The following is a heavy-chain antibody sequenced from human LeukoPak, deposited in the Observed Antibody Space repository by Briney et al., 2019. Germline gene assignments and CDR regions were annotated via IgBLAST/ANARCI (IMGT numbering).Heavy chain of an antibody. Sequence: PSETLSLTCTVSGGSISSYYWSWIRQPAGKGLEWIGRIYTSGSTNYNPSLKSRVTMSVDTSKNQFSLKLSSVTAADTAVYYCARDLQYCSNTSCYIAFDIWGQGTMVTVSS. V-gene: IGHV4-4*07. J-gene: IGHJ3*02. CDR3: ARDLQYCSNTSCYIAFDI. CDR1: GGSISSYY. D-gene: IGHD2-2*02. CDR2: IYTSGST.